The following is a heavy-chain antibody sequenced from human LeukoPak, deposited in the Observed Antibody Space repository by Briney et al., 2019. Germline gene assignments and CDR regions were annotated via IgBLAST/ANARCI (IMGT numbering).Heavy chain of an antibody. Sequence: PSVKVSCKASGYIFTGYYMHWVRQAAGQGLEWMGWINPNSGGTNYAKKFQGRVTMTRDTSIRPAYMELSRQLSAHTAVSFCARDGGTIFGVVIIRAFDIWGQGTMVTVSS. D-gene: IGHD3-3*01. CDR1: GYIFTGYY. J-gene: IGHJ3*02. V-gene: IGHV1-2*02. CDR3: ARDGGTIFGVVIIRAFDI. CDR2: INPNSGGT.